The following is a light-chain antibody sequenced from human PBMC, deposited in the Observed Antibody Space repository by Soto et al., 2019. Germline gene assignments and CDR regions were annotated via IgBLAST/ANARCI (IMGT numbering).Light chain of an antibody. Sequence: EIVLTQSPATLSLSPGERATLSCRASQSINRYLAWYQQKPGQAPRLLIYYASNRAAGIPARFSGSGSGTDFTLTISSLEPEDFAVYYCQQRSNWPPSTFGQGTRLE. CDR3: QQRSNWPPST. CDR2: YAS. V-gene: IGKV3-11*01. CDR1: QSINRY. J-gene: IGKJ5*01.